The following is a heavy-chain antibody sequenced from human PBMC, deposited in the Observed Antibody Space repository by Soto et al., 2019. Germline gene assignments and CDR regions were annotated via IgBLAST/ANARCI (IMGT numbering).Heavy chain of an antibody. D-gene: IGHD6-19*01. J-gene: IGHJ4*02. CDR1: GFAFSDHY. CDR2: TRNRANSYTT. Sequence: GGSLRLSCAASGFAFSDHYMDWVRQAPGKGLEWVGRTRNRANSYTTEYAASVKGRFTISRDNSKNSLFLQMNSLKTEDTAVYYCVRLSYSSGWYFDSWGQGTLVTVSS. V-gene: IGHV3-72*01. CDR3: VRLSYSSGWYFDS.